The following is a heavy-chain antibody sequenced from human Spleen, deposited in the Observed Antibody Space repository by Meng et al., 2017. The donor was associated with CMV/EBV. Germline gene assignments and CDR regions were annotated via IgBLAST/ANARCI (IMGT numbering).Heavy chain of an antibody. CDR3: AKDTSKIGSQYYFDY. CDR1: GFTFSSSA. D-gene: IGHD3-10*01. CDR2: ISGSGGST. Sequence: GESLKISCAASGFTFSSSAMSWVRQAPGKGLEWVSAISGSGGSTYYADSVKGRFTISRDNSKNTLYLQMNSLRAEDTAVYYCAKDTSKIGSQYYFDYWGQGTLVTVSS. J-gene: IGHJ4*02. V-gene: IGHV3-23*01.